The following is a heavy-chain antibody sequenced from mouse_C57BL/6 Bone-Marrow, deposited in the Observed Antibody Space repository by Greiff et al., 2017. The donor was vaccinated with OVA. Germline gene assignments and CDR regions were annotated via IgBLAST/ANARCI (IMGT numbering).Heavy chain of an antibody. V-gene: IGHV1-72*01. D-gene: IGHD1-1*01. J-gene: IGHJ4*01. Sequence: VQLQQPGAELVKPGASVKLSCKASGYTFTSYWMHWVKQRPGRGLEWIGRIDPNSGGTKYNEKFKSKATLTVDKPSSTAYMQLSSLTSEDSAFYYCARRVITTVVAPYAMDYWGQGTSVTVSS. CDR1: GYTFTSYW. CDR3: ARRVITTVVAPYAMDY. CDR2: IDPNSGGT.